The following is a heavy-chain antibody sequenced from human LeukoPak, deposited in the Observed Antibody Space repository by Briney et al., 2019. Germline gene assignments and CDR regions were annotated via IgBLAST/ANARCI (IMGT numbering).Heavy chain of an antibody. V-gene: IGHV3-30*02. CDR3: AKRGEGVSNTWYMNNWFDP. J-gene: IGHJ5*02. CDR1: GFTFSNYG. D-gene: IGHD6-13*01. CDR2: IRDDGSNK. Sequence: GGSLRLSCAASGFTFSNYGMHWVRQAPGKGLEWVTFIRDDGSNKYYADSVKGRFTISRDNSENTLYLQMNSLRAEDTAVYYCAKRGEGVSNTWYMNNWFDPWGQGTLVTVSS.